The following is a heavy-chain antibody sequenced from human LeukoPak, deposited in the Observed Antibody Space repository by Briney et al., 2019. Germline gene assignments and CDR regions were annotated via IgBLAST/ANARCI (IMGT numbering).Heavy chain of an antibody. J-gene: IGHJ4*02. Sequence: GESLKISCKGSGDRFTSYWIGWVRQMPGKGLEWMGIIYPGDSDTRYSPSFQGQVTISADKSISTAFLQWSSLKASDTAMYYCARHVLSGGSYYLDYWGQGTLVTVSS. CDR3: ARHVLSGGSYYLDY. D-gene: IGHD1-26*01. CDR1: GDRFTSYW. CDR2: IYPGDSDT. V-gene: IGHV5-51*01.